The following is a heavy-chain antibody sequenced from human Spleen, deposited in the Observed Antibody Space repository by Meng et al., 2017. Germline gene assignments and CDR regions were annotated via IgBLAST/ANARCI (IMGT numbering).Heavy chain of an antibody. CDR3: ARGVKGSNCFDP. V-gene: IGHV3-74*01. Sequence: GGSLRLSCAASGFTFSSYEMNWVRQAPGKGLVWVSRINSDGIITTYADSVKGRFTISRDNAKNTLFLQMDSLRAEDTAVYYCARGVKGSNCFDPWGQGTPVTVSS. CDR2: INSDGIIT. CDR1: GFTFSSYE. D-gene: IGHD3-10*01. J-gene: IGHJ5*02.